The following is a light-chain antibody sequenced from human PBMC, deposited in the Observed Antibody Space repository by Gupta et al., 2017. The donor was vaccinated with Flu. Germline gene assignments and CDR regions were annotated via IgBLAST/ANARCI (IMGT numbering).Light chain of an antibody. CDR3: GAWDSTLRVYV. J-gene: IGLJ1*01. CDR2: EDN. V-gene: IGLV1-51*02. CDR1: NSNVGSNY. Sequence: QSVLTQPPSISAASGQKVTIPCSGSNSNVGSNYVAWYQQFPGTAPRLLIYEDNKRPSDVSDRFSASKSGSSATLEITGVQTGDEADYHCGAWDSTLRVYVFGTGARVSVL.